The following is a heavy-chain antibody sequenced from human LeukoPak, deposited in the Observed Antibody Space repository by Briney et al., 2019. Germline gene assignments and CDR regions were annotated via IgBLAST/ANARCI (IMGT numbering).Heavy chain of an antibody. CDR2: IIPIFGTA. Sequence: SVKVSCKASGYTFTSYGINWVRQAPGQGLEWMGGIIPIFGTANYAQKFQGRVTITADKSTSTAYMELSSLRSEDTAVYYCARVAVAGRGYMDVWGKGTTVTVSS. J-gene: IGHJ6*03. D-gene: IGHD6-19*01. V-gene: IGHV1-69*06. CDR1: GYTFTSYG. CDR3: ARVAVAGRGYMDV.